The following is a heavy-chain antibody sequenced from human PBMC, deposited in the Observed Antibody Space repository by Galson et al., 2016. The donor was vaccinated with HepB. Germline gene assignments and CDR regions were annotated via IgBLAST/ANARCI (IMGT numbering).Heavy chain of an antibody. Sequence: SLRLSCAASGFTFSGYDMHWVRQAPGKGLEWVALISDDGGNKYYVDSVKGRFTISRDNAKNSLSLQMNSLRADDTAVYYCARSGAWSISWMDLWGQGATVTVSS. D-gene: IGHD2-15*01. J-gene: IGHJ6*02. CDR2: ISDDGGNK. CDR3: ARSGAWSISWMDL. CDR1: GFTFSGYD. V-gene: IGHV3-30*03.